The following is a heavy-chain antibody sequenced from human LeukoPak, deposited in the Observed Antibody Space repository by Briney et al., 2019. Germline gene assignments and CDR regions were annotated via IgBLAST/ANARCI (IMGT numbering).Heavy chain of an antibody. CDR1: GYTFPSYG. J-gene: IGHJ5*02. V-gene: IGHV1-18*01. CDR3: ARGSSSGWYNWFDP. CDR2: ISAYNGNT. D-gene: IGHD6-19*01. Sequence: ASVKVSCKTSGYTFPSYGITWVRQAPGQGLEWMGWISAYNGNTYYAQKLQDRVTMTTDTSTSTAYMELRSLGSDDTAVYYCARGSSSGWYNWFDPWGQGTLVTVSS.